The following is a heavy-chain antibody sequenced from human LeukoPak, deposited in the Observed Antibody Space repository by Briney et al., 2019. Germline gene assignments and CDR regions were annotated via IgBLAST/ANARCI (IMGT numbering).Heavy chain of an antibody. Sequence: GGSLRLSCAASGFTISTNAMNWVRQAPGKGLEWVSGIDGDGRSFYNDSVKSRFTISRDNSKNTLYLQMNSLSAEDTAIYYCAKDLQNWSGIDYWGRGTLVTVSS. CDR2: IDGDGRS. J-gene: IGHJ4*02. CDR3: AKDLQNWSGIDY. D-gene: IGHD3-3*01. CDR1: GFTISTNA. V-gene: IGHV3-23*01.